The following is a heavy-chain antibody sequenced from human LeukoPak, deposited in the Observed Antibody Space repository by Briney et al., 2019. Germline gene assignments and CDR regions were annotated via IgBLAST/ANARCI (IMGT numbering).Heavy chain of an antibody. V-gene: IGHV1-69*05. CDR2: IIPIFGTA. Sequence: VASVKVSCKASGGTFSSYAISWVRQAPGQGLEWMGGIIPIFGTANYAQKFQGRVTITTDESTSTAYMELSSLRSENTAVYYCARDRDCGGDCYYLDDWGQGTLVTVSS. J-gene: IGHJ4*02. CDR1: GGTFSSYA. D-gene: IGHD2-21*02. CDR3: ARDRDCGGDCYYLDD.